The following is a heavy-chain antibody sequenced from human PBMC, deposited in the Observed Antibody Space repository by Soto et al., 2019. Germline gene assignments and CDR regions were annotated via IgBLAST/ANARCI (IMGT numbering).Heavy chain of an antibody. D-gene: IGHD2-2*01. V-gene: IGHV3-74*01. CDR1: GFTFTGHW. CDR2: INTEGDST. CDR3: AREAGYCSTTSCYRRAFDT. J-gene: IGHJ3*02. Sequence: EVQLVESGGDLVQPGGSLRLSCAASGFTFTGHWMHWVRQVPGKGLVWVARINTEGDSTNYADSEKGRFTISRDSATNSVYLQLNGLGVDDTSVYFCAREAGYCSTTSCYRRAFDTWGQGTMVTVSS.